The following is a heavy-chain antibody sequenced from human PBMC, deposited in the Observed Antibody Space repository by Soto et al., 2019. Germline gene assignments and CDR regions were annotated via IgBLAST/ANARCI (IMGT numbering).Heavy chain of an antibody. Sequence: SATLSLTCNVSGGSVSGYHWSWIRQPPGKGLEWIGYIYYSGSTNYNPSLKSRVTISVDTSKNQFSLKLSSVTAADTAVYYCARVYGSTGFDPWGQGTLVTVSS. CDR2: IYYSGST. J-gene: IGHJ5*02. V-gene: IGHV4-59*02. CDR3: ARVYGSTGFDP. CDR1: GGSVSGYH. D-gene: IGHD1-26*01.